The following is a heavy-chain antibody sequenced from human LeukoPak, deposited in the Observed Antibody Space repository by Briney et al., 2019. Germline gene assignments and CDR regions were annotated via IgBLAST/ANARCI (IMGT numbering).Heavy chain of an antibody. CDR3: ARDTGPQNNYDSAPGFDY. D-gene: IGHD3-22*01. CDR2: IYHSGST. CDR1: GYSISSGYY. J-gene: IGHJ4*02. V-gene: IGHV4-38-2*02. Sequence: PSETLSLTCTVSGYSISSGYYWGWIRQPPGKGLEWIGSIYHSGSTYYNPSLKSRVTISVDTSKNQFSLKLSSVTAADTAVYYCARDTGPQNNYDSAPGFDYWGQGTLVTVSS.